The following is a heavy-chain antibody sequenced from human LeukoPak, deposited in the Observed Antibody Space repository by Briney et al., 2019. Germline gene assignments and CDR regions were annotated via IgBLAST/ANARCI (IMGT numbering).Heavy chain of an antibody. J-gene: IGHJ4*02. CDR2: ISSNGGST. CDR1: GFTPTSSA. V-gene: IGHV3-64D*06. CDR3: VKEGAAMVMGFDY. D-gene: IGHD5-18*01. Sequence: VGSLRLSCSAPGFTPTSSAMHSVRQAPGKGREYVSAISSNGGSTYYADSVKGRFTISRDNSKNTLYLQMSSLRAEDTAVYYCVKEGAAMVMGFDYWGQGTLVTVSS.